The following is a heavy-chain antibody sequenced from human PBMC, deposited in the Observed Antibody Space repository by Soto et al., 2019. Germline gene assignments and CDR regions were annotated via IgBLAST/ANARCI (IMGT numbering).Heavy chain of an antibody. J-gene: IGHJ4*02. Sequence: ASVKVPCKTSGYPFTGHYIHWLRQAPGQGFEWLGWISDSGDTKYAQNFQGRVSMTRDTSITTAYMELKGLQSGDTAVYYCARGGSWYAFWGQGTLVTVSS. V-gene: IGHV1-2*02. CDR3: ARGGSWYAF. CDR1: GYPFTGHY. D-gene: IGHD6-13*01. CDR2: ISDSGDT.